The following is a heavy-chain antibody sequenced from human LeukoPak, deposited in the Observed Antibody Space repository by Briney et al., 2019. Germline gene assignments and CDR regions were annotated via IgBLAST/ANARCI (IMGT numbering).Heavy chain of an antibody. CDR1: GGSISSGSYY. D-gene: IGHD3-3*01. Sequence: SQTLSLTCTVSGGSISSGSYYWSWIRQPAGKGLEWIGRIYTSGSTNYNPSLKSRVTISADTSKNQFSLKLSSVTAADTAVYYCARVPSYDFWSGYSYYYYMDVWGKGTTVTVSS. CDR3: ARVPSYDFWSGYSYYYYMDV. CDR2: IYTSGST. V-gene: IGHV4-61*02. J-gene: IGHJ6*03.